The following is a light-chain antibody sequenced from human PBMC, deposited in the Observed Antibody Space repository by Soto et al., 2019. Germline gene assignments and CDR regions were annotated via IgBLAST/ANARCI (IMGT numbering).Light chain of an antibody. V-gene: IGKV3-15*01. J-gene: IGKJ5*01. Sequence: ETVMTQSPVTLSVSPGERATLSCRASQSVSSNLAWYQQKPGQAPRLLIYGASIRATGIPARFSGSGSGTEFTLTISSLQSEDFAVYYCQQYNSWPPITFGQGTRLEIK. CDR2: GAS. CDR1: QSVSSN. CDR3: QQYNSWPPIT.